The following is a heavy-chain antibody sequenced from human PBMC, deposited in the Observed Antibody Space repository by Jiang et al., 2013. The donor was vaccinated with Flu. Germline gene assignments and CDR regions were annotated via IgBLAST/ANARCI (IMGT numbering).Heavy chain of an antibody. CDR2: IYYSGST. J-gene: IGHJ4*02. Sequence: GLVKPSETLSLTCTVSGGSISSSSYYWGWIRQPPGKGLEWIGSIYYSGSTYYNPSLKSRVTISVDTSKNQFSLKLSSVTAADTAVYYCARPNQQLVLDYWGQGTLVTVSS. D-gene: IGHD6-13*01. CDR3: ARPNQQLVLDY. V-gene: IGHV4-39*01. CDR1: GGSISSSSYY.